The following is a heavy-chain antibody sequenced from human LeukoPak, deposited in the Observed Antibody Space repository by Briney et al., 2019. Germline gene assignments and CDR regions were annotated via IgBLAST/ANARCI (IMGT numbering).Heavy chain of an antibody. V-gene: IGHV3-48*03. CDR3: ARGSYLEDY. D-gene: IGHD3-16*02. CDR1: GFTFSSYE. Sequence: PGGSLRLSCAASGFTFSSYEMNWVRQAPGKGLEWVSIISYDGSPLYYADSVKGRFTVSRDNAKNSLYLQMNSLRDEDTAVYYCARGSYLEDYWGQGTLVTVSS. J-gene: IGHJ4*02. CDR2: ISYDGSPL.